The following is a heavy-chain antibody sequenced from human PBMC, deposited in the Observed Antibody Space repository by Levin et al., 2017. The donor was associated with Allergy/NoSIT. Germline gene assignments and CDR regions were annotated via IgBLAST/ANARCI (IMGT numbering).Heavy chain of an antibody. Sequence: GESLKISCAASGFTFTIYTMTWVRQAPGKGLEWVSTISGSDGGTFYTDAVKGRFTISRDNSKNTLYLQMNSLRAEDSAIYYCAQVTPGLAPGEYWGQGTLVTVSS. D-gene: IGHD3-10*01. CDR1: GFTFTIYT. CDR2: ISGSDGGT. V-gene: IGHV3-23*01. CDR3: AQVTPGLAPGEY. J-gene: IGHJ4*02.